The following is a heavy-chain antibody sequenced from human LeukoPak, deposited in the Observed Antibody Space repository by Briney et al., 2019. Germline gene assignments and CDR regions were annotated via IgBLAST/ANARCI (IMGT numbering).Heavy chain of an antibody. CDR3: ARDRPYTGGWRGFDY. D-gene: IGHD6-19*01. CDR1: VGTFIRYA. J-gene: IGHJ4*02. Sequence: ASVTVSFKSSVGTFIRYAISWVRQAPGQGLEWMGGIIPMFGIANYAQKFQGRVTITADESTSTAYMELSSLRSEDTAVYYCARDRPYTGGWRGFDYWGQGTLVTVSS. CDR2: IIPMFGIA. V-gene: IGHV1-69*13.